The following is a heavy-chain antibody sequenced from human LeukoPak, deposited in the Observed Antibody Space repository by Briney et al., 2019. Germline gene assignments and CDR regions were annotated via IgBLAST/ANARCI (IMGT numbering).Heavy chain of an antibody. V-gene: IGHV3-15*01. Sequence: GGSLRLSCAASGFTVSTTYMNWVRQAPGKGLEWVGRIKSKSDGMTTDYAAPVKGRFTISRDDSRNTLYLQMNNLGTEDTAVYYCATDYSRGEYDFTYWGQGALVTVSS. D-gene: IGHD4-11*01. CDR1: GFTVSTTY. CDR2: IKSKSDGMTT. J-gene: IGHJ4*02. CDR3: ATDYSRGEYDFTY.